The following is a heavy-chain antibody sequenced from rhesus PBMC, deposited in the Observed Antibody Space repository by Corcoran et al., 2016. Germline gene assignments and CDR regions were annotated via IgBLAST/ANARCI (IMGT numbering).Heavy chain of an antibody. CDR3: ARFSGYYPNFDS. Sequence: QVQLQESGPGLVKPSETLSLTCAVSGGSISGFYWNWIRHPPGEGRGWIGYIGGGSGTPSYNPSLKSRVTISTDTPKDQFSLELRSVTAADTALYYCARFSGYYPNFDSWGRGVLVTVSS. J-gene: IGHJ4*01. D-gene: IGHD3-28*01. CDR2: IGGGSGTP. CDR1: GGSISGFY. V-gene: IGHV4-165*02.